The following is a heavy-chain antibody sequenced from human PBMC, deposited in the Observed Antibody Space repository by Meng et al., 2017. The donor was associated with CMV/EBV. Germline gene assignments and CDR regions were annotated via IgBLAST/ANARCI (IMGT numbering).Heavy chain of an antibody. D-gene: IGHD6-6*01. V-gene: IGHV4-39*07. CDR1: GGSISSNSDY. CDR2: IYYSGST. Sequence: SETLSLTCTVSGGSISSNSDYWGWIRQPPGKGLEWIGSIYYSGSTYYNPSLKSRVTISVDTSKNQFSLKLSSVTAADTAVYYCARDRPMYSSSSTWFAPWGQGTRVTVSS. J-gene: IGHJ5*02. CDR3: ARDRPMYSSSSTWFAP.